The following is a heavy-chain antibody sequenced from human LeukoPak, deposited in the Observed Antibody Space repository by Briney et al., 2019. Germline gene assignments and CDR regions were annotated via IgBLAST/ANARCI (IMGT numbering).Heavy chain of an antibody. D-gene: IGHD3-22*01. CDR2: VNHSGST. V-gene: IGHV4-34*01. CDR3: ARSRPRTYYYDSSGYFFDY. J-gene: IGHJ4*02. Sequence: PSETLSLTCAVYGGSFSGYYWSWIRQPSGKGLEWIGEVNHSGSTNYNPSLKSRVTISVDTSKNQFSLKLSSVTAADTAVYYCARSRPRTYYYDSSGYFFDYWGQGTLVTVSS. CDR1: GGSFSGYY.